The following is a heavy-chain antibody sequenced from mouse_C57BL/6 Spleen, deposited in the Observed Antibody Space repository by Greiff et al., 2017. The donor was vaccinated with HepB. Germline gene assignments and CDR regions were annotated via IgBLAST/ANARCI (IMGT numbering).Heavy chain of an antibody. D-gene: IGHD2-5*01. CDR2: ISSGGSYT. CDR3: ARHRYSNYVDYAMDY. CDR1: GFTFSSYG. J-gene: IGHJ4*01. V-gene: IGHV5-6*01. Sequence: EVQLQQSGGDLVKPGGSLKLSCAASGFTFSSYGMSWVRQTPDKRLEWVATISSGGSYTYYPDSVKGRFTISRDNAKNTLYLQMSSLKSEDTAMYYCARHRYSNYVDYAMDYWGQGTSVTVSS.